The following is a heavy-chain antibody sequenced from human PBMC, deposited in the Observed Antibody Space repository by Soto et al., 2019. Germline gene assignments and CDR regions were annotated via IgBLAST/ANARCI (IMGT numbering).Heavy chain of an antibody. Sequence: ASVKVSCKASGYTLTSYYMHWVRQAPGQGLEWMGIINPSGGSTSYAQKFQGRVTMTRDTSTSTVYMELSSLRSEDTAVYYCATGVLRFLEWLSPYGMDVWGQGTTGTVSS. CDR2: INPSGGST. J-gene: IGHJ6*02. CDR1: GYTLTSYY. V-gene: IGHV1-46*01. CDR3: ATGVLRFLEWLSPYGMDV. D-gene: IGHD3-3*01.